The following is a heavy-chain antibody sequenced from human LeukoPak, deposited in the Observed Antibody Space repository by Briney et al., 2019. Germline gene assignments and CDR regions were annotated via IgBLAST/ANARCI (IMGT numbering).Heavy chain of an antibody. CDR2: ISAYNGNT. CDR3: AREGLAAAYNWFDP. D-gene: IGHD6-13*01. J-gene: IGHJ5*02. V-gene: IGHV1-18*01. Sequence: GASVKVSCTASGYTFTSYGISWVRQAPGQGLEWMGWISAYNGNTNYAQKLQGRVTMTTDTSTSTAYMELRSLRSDDTAVYYCAREGLAAAYNWFDPWGQGTLVTVSS. CDR1: GYTFTSYG.